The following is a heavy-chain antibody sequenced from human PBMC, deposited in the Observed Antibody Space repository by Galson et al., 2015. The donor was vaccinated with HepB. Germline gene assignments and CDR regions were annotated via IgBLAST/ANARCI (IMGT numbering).Heavy chain of an antibody. CDR3: ARLHLDFWSGYYADY. CDR1: GFTFSSYW. J-gene: IGHJ4*02. Sequence: SLRLSCAASGFTFSSYWMSWVRQAPGKGLEWVANIKQDGSEKYYVDSVKGRFTIPRDNAKNSLYLQMNSLRAEDTAVYYCARLHLDFWSGYYADYWGQRTLVTVSS. D-gene: IGHD3-3*01. V-gene: IGHV3-7*01. CDR2: IKQDGSEK.